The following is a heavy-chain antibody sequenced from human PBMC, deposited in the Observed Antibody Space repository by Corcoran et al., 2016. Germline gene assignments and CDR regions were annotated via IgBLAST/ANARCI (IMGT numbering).Heavy chain of an antibody. V-gene: IGHV1-69*06. J-gene: IGHJ4*02. CDR3: VRAELSCSGGSFYPYYFDY. CDR1: GGTFSSYA. D-gene: IGHD2-15*01. Sequence: QVQLVQSGAEVKKPGSSVKVSCKASGGTFSSYAISWVRQAPGQGLEWMGGLIPIFATANYAQKFQGRVTITADKSTSTAYMELSSLRSEDTAVYYCVRAELSCSGGSFYPYYFDYWGQGTLVTVSS. CDR2: LIPIFATA.